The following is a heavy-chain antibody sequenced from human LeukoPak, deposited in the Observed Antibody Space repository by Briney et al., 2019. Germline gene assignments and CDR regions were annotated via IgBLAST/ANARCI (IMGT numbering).Heavy chain of an antibody. CDR1: GYTFGTSS. D-gene: IGHD1-1*01. CDR2: ISPNNGNT. J-gene: IGHJ3*02. CDR3: TRVRNSNNWWGPFDI. Sequence: ASVKVSCKAFGYTFGTSSITWVRQAPGQRLEWMVWISPNNGNTHYAQGVQGRVTMTTDTSRSTAYMELRSLRPDDTAVYYCTRVRNSNNWWGPFDIWGQGTMVTVSS. V-gene: IGHV1-18*01.